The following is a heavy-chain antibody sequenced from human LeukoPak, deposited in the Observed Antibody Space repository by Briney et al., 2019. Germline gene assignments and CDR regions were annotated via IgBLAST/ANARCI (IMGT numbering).Heavy chain of an antibody. CDR1: GGSISSGSFY. D-gene: IGHD2-2*01. V-gene: IGHV4-61*02. Sequence: SETLSLTCTVSGGSISSGSFYWSWVRQPAGKGLELIGRIYTSGSTNYNPSLKSRVTISVDTSKNQFSLKLSSVTAADTAVYYCARHPQWRSPGRPAASFDYWGQGTLVTVSS. CDR2: IYTSGST. CDR3: ARHPQWRSPGRPAASFDY. J-gene: IGHJ4*02.